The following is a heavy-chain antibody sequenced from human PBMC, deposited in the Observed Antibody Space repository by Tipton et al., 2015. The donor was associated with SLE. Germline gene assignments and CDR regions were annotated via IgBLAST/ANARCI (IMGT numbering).Heavy chain of an antibody. J-gene: IGHJ4*02. CDR2: IYYSGST. V-gene: IGHV4-39*07. D-gene: IGHD6-13*01. CDR1: GFTFSSYA. Sequence: LRLSCAASGFTFSSYAMHWVRQAPGKGLEWIGSIYYSGSTYYNPSLKSRVTISVDTSKNQFSLKLSSVTAADTAVYYCAREDGIAAAGDYWGQGTLVTVSS. CDR3: AREDGIAAAGDY.